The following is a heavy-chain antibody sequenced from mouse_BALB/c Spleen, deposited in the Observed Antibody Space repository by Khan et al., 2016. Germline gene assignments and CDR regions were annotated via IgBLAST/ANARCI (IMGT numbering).Heavy chain of an antibody. D-gene: IGHD4-1*01. V-gene: IGHV14-4*02. Sequence: VQLKESGAELVRSGASVKLSCTASAFNIIDYFMHWVKQRPEQGLEWIGWIDPENGDTEYAPKFQGKATMTADTSSNTAYLQLSSLTSEDTAVYYCHAGWLGRDYYAMDYWGQGTSVTVSS. CDR3: HAGWLGRDYYAMDY. CDR1: AFNIIDYF. J-gene: IGHJ4*01. CDR2: IDPENGDT.